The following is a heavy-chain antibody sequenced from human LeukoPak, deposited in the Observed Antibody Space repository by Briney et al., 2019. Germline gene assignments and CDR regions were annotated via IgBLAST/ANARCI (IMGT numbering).Heavy chain of an antibody. J-gene: IGHJ4*02. CDR1: AFTFNTYW. CDR3: ALVVGATNGLDY. CDR2: INGDESST. D-gene: IGHD1-26*01. V-gene: IGHV3-74*01. Sequence: GGSLRLSCAASAFTFNTYWMHWVRQVPGRGLEWVSRINGDESSTNYADSVKGRFTISRDNAKNSLCLQMNSLRAEDTAVYYCALVVGATNGLDYWGQGTLVTVSS.